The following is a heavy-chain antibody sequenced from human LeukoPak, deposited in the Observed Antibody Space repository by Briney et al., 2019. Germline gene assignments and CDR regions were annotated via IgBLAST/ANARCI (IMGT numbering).Heavy chain of an antibody. V-gene: IGHV4-30-4*01. CDR1: GGSISSDNYQ. J-gene: IGHJ5*02. CDR3: ARYGSGSTWFDP. CDR2: INYSGST. D-gene: IGHD3-10*01. Sequence: PSRTLSLTCTVSGGSISSDNYQWSWIRQPPGKGLEWIGYINYSGSTYYNPSLKSRVTISVDTSKNHFSLKLSSVTAADTAVYYCARYGSGSTWFDPWGLGTLVTVSS.